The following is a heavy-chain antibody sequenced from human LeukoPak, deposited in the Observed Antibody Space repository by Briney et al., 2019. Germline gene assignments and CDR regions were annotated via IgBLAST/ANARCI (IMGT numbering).Heavy chain of an antibody. CDR3: ARDGEYYYDSSGYYPGGYFDY. Sequence: IPSETLSLTCTVSGGSISSSYWTWIRQPAGKGLEWIGRIDASGSFNYNPSLKSRVTMSVDRSNNQFSLKLSPVTAADTAVYYCARDGEYYYDSSGYYPGGYFDYWGQGTLVTVSS. CDR2: IDASGSF. J-gene: IGHJ4*02. D-gene: IGHD3-22*01. V-gene: IGHV4-4*07. CDR1: GGSISSSY.